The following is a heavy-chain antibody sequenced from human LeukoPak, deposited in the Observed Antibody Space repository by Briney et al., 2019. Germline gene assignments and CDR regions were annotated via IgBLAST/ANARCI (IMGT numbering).Heavy chain of an antibody. CDR1: GYTFTRYD. Sequence: ASVKVSCKASGYTFTRYDINWVRQATGQGLEWMGWMNPNSGNTGYVQKLQGRVTMTTDTSTSTAYMELRSLRSDDTAVYYCARRVSAIGYYYDGMDVWGQGTTVTVSS. V-gene: IGHV1-8*01. CDR2: MNPNSGNT. D-gene: IGHD2-21*01. J-gene: IGHJ6*02. CDR3: ARRVSAIGYYYDGMDV.